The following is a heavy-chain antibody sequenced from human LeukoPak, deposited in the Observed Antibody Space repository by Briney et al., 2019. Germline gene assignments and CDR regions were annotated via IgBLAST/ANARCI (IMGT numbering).Heavy chain of an antibody. V-gene: IGHV3-30*18. CDR3: AKSGGIAAAGGFYY. CDR2: ISYDGSNK. J-gene: IGHJ4*02. D-gene: IGHD6-13*01. CDR1: GFTFSSYG. Sequence: GGSLRLSCAASGFTFSSYGMHWVRQAPGKGLEWVAVISYDGSNKYYADSVKGRFTISRDNSKNTLYLQMNSLRAEDTAVYYCAKSGGIAAAGGFYYWGQGTLVTVSS.